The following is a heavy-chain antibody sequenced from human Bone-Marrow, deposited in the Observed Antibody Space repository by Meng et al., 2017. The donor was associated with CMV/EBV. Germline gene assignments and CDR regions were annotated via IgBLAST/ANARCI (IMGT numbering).Heavy chain of an antibody. V-gene: IGHV3-15*01. CDR1: GFTFSSYW. J-gene: IGHJ4*02. CDR3: RTVSPRD. D-gene: IGHD2/OR15-2a*01. CDR2: IRSKTDGGTT. Sequence: GESLKISCAASGFTFSSYWMTWVRQAPGKGLEWVGRIRSKTDGGTTDYSALVQGRFTISRDDSKNTLYLQMNSLKTEDTAVYYCRTVSPRDWGQGTLVTVSS.